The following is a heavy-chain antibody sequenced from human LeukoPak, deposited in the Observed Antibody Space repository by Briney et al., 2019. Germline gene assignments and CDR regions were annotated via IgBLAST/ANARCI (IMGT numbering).Heavy chain of an antibody. J-gene: IGHJ6*02. CDR3: TRDANHYGGMDV. CDR2: IKQDGSEK. Sequence: GGSLRLSSAASGFTFSSYWMSWVRQAPGKGLEWVANIKQDGSEKYYVDSVKGRFTITRDSAKNTLYLEMNSLRVEDTAVYYCTRDANHYGGMDVWGQGTTVTVSS. CDR1: GFTFSSYW. V-gene: IGHV3-7*01.